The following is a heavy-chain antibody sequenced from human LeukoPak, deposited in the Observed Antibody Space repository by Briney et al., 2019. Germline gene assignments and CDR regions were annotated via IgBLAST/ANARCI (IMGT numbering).Heavy chain of an antibody. CDR2: IDPSDSYT. V-gene: IGHV5-10-1*01. J-gene: IGHJ4*02. CDR3: ASPGGYYGSGSYYVFDY. D-gene: IGHD3-10*01. CDR1: GYSFTSYW. Sequence: GESLKISCKGSGYSFTSYWISWARQMPGKGLEWMGRIDPSDSYTNYSPSFQGHVTISADKSISTAYLQWSSLKASDTAMYYCASPGGYYGSGSYYVFDYWGQGTLVTVSS.